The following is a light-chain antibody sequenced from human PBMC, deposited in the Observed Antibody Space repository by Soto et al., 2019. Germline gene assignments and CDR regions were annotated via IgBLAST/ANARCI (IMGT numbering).Light chain of an antibody. CDR3: QQYENSWT. CDR2: DAS. V-gene: IGKV1-5*01. J-gene: IGKJ1*01. Sequence: DIQMTQSPSTLSATAGDRVTITCRASQSISSWLAWYQHKPGKAPKLLIYDASNLDSGVTSRFSGSGSGTEFSLTISNLQPDDCATYYCQQYENSWTFGQGTRVEIK. CDR1: QSISSW.